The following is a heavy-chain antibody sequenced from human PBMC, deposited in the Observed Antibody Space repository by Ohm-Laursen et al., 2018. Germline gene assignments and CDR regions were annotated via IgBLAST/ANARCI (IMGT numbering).Heavy chain of an antibody. CDR1: GFTFDDYA. CDR2: ISWNSGSI. Sequence: SLRLSCAASGFTFDDYAMHWVRQAPGKGLEWVSGISWNSGSIGYADSVKGRFTISRDNAKNSLYLQMNSLRAEDTALYYCAKDSIAAAAKNYFDYWGQGTLVTVSS. V-gene: IGHV3-9*01. D-gene: IGHD6-13*01. J-gene: IGHJ4*02. CDR3: AKDSIAAAAKNYFDY.